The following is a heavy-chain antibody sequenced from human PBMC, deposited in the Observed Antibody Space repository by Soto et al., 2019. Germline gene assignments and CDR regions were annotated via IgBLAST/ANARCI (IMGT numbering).Heavy chain of an antibody. D-gene: IGHD6-19*01. Sequence: ASVKVSCKASGYTFTSYGISWVRQAPGQGLEWMGWINAYNGNTNYAQKLQGRVTMTTDTSTSTAYMELRSLRSDDTAVYYCARDLFRGKIAVAGTGMYYFDYWGQGTLVTVSS. V-gene: IGHV1-18*01. CDR1: GYTFTSYG. J-gene: IGHJ4*02. CDR3: ARDLFRGKIAVAGTGMYYFDY. CDR2: INAYNGNT.